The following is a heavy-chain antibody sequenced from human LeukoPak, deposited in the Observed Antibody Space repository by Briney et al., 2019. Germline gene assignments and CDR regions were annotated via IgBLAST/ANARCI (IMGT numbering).Heavy chain of an antibody. D-gene: IGHD3-22*01. CDR3: ARVNYYDSSGTDY. Sequence: SETLSLTCTVSGDSISSYYWSWIRQPPGKGLEWIGYIYYSGCTNYNPSLKSRVTISVDTSKNQFSLRLSSVTAADTAVYYCARVNYYDSSGTDYWGQGTLVTVSS. CDR1: GDSISSYY. J-gene: IGHJ4*02. CDR2: IYYSGCT. V-gene: IGHV4-59*01.